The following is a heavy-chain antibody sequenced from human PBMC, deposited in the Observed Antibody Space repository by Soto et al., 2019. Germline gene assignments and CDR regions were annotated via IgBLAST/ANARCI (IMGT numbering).Heavy chain of an antibody. V-gene: IGHV1-18*01. Sequence: ASVKVSCKASGYTFTSYGISWVRQAPGQGLEWMGWISAYNGNTNYAQKPQGRVTMTTDTSTSTAYMELRSLRSDDTAVYYCARDRRGDYVDYYYGMDVWGQGTTVTVSS. D-gene: IGHD4-17*01. J-gene: IGHJ6*02. CDR2: ISAYNGNT. CDR3: ARDRRGDYVDYYYGMDV. CDR1: GYTFTSYG.